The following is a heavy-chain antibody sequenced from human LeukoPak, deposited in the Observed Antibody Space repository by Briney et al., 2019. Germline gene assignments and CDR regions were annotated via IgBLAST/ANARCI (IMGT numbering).Heavy chain of an antibody. D-gene: IGHD3-10*01. CDR1: GYTFTDYY. V-gene: IGHV1-69-2*01. CDR3: ATGFGYYFDY. J-gene: IGHJ4*02. CDR2: VDPEDGET. Sequence: ASVKASCKVSGYTFTDYYMHWVQQAPGKGLEWMGLVDPEDGETIYAEKLQGRVTITADTSTDTAYMELSSLRSEDTAVYYCATGFGYYFDYWGQGTLVTVSS.